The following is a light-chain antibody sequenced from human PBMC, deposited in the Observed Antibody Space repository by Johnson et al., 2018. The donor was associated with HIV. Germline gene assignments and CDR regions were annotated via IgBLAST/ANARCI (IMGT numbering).Light chain of an antibody. CDR2: DNN. J-gene: IGLJ1*01. Sequence: SVLTQPPSVSAAQGQNVTISCSGNSSNIGNNYVSWYQHFPGTAPKLLIYDNNMRPSGIPDRFYGSKSGTSATLGLTRLQTGDEADYYCGTWDSSLSAGIVFGTGTKVTVL. CDR3: GTWDSSLSAGIV. V-gene: IGLV1-51*01. CDR1: SSNIGNNY.